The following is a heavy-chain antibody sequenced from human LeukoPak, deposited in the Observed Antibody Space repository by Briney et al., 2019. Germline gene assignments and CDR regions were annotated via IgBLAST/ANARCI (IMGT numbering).Heavy chain of an antibody. J-gene: IGHJ6*02. V-gene: IGHV3-21*01. CDR1: GFTFSVFS. CDR2: ISSFSSYT. D-gene: IGHD5-18*01. Sequence: GGSLRLSCAASGFTFSVFSMNWVRQAPGKGLEWVSSISSFSSYTYYADSVKGRFTISRDNAKNSLYLQMNSLRAEDTAVYYCARVAIQNYMDVWGQGTTVTVSS. CDR3: ARVAIQNYMDV.